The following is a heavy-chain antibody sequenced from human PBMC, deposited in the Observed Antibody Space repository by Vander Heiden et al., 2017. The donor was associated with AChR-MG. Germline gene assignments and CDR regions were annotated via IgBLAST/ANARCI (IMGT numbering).Heavy chain of an antibody. Sequence: QVQLVESGGGVVQPGRSLRLSCAASGFTFSSYGMHWVRQAPGKGLEWVAVIWYDGSNKYYADSVKGRFTISRDNSKNTLYLQMNSLRAEDTAVYYCARGITMVRGVNAFDYWGQGTLVTVSS. CDR2: IWYDGSNK. J-gene: IGHJ4*02. CDR3: ARGITMVRGVNAFDY. CDR1: GFTFSSYG. V-gene: IGHV3-33*01. D-gene: IGHD3-10*01.